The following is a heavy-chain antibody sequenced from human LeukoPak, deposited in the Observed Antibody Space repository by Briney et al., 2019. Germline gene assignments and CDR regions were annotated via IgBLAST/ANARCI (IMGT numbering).Heavy chain of an antibody. CDR2: ISRSGKNI. Sequence: GGSLRLSCAASGFPFSSYEMNWVRQAPGKGLEWVSYISRSGKNIYYADSVKGRFTISSDNARNSLFLQMNSLRVEDTAVYYCGRDPVDYWGQGTLVTVSS. CDR1: GFPFSSYE. V-gene: IGHV3-48*03. CDR3: GRDPVDY. J-gene: IGHJ4*02.